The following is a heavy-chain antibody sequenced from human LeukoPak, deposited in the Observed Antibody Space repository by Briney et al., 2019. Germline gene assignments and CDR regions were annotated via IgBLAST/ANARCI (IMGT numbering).Heavy chain of an antibody. J-gene: IGHJ6*02. D-gene: IGHD2-2*01. CDR2: MNPNSGNT. Sequence: ASVKVSCKASGYTFTSYDINWVRQATGQGLEWMGWMNPNSGNTGYAQKFQGRVTMTRNTSISTAYMELSSLRSEDTAVYYCARWAGYCSSTSCTQKTYNYYYGMDVWGQGTTVTVSS. CDR3: ARWAGYCSSTSCTQKTYNYYYGMDV. CDR1: GYTFTSYD. V-gene: IGHV1-8*01.